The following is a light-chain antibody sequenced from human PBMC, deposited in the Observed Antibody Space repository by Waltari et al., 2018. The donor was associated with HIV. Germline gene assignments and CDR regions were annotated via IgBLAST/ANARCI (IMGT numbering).Light chain of an antibody. CDR2: KAS. J-gene: IGKJ1*01. CDR1: QSITTW. V-gene: IGKV1-5*03. CDR3: QQYDSDSPT. Sequence: DIQMTQSPSTLSASAGDRVTITCRANQSITTWLAWYQLKPGKPPKLLIDKASGLISGVPSRFRGTGSGTEFTLTINSLQPDDFATYYCQQYDSDSPTFGQGTKVEVK.